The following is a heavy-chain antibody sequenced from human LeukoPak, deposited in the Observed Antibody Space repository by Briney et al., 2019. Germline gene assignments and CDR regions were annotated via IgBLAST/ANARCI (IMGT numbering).Heavy chain of an antibody. J-gene: IGHJ5*02. Sequence: SQTLSLTCAVSGGSISSGSYYWSWIRQPPGKGLEWIGYIYYSGSTNYNPSLKSRVTISVDTSKNQFSLKLSSVTAADTAVYYCARARRGGFDPWGQGTLVTVSS. CDR3: ARARRGGFDP. D-gene: IGHD2-15*01. CDR1: GGSISSGSYY. CDR2: IYYSGST. V-gene: IGHV4-61*01.